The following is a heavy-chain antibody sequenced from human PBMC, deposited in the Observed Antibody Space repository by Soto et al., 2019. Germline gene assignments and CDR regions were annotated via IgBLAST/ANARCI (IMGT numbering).Heavy chain of an antibody. CDR1: AFPFSSYA. V-gene: IGHV3-23*01. D-gene: IGHD2-15*01. Sequence: GGSLRLSCAASAFPFSSYAMSWVRQAPGKGLEWVSGISDSGGSTYYADSVKGRFTISRDNSKNTLFLQMNSLRAEDTAIYFCAKFIPARVSPPNDAFDILGQGTMVTVSS. CDR3: AKFIPARVSPPNDAFDI. J-gene: IGHJ3*02. CDR2: ISDSGGST.